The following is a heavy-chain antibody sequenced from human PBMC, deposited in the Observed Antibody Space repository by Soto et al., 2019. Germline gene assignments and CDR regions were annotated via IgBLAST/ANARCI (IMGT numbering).Heavy chain of an antibody. V-gene: IGHV4-59*01. CDR3: ARIPSYYDFWSGYYPANYYYYGMDV. CDR1: GGSISSYY. CDR2: IYYSGST. D-gene: IGHD3-3*01. J-gene: IGHJ6*02. Sequence: LSLTCTVSGGSISSYYWSWIRQPPGKGLEWIGYIYYSGSTNYNPSLKSRVTISVDTSKNQFSLKLSSVTAADTAVYYCARIPSYYDFWSGYYPANYYYYGMDVWGQGTTVTVSS.